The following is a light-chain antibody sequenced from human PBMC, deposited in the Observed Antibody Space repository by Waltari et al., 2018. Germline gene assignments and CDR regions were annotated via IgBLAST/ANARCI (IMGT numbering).Light chain of an antibody. CDR3: AAWDDSLNGWV. CDR1: ISTIVHNG. J-gene: IGLJ3*02. CDR2: YDN. Sequence: QSALTQPPSVSEALRQRFPMSCSGSISTIVHNGFNCYQLLPGKPPKLLIYYDNVLSSGVSDRFSASKSGTSASLAISGLQSDDEAEYYCAAWDDSLNGWVFGGGTKLTVL. V-gene: IGLV1-36*01.